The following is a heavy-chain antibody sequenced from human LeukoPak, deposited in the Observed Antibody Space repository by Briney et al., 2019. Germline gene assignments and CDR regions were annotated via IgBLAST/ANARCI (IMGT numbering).Heavy chain of an antibody. V-gene: IGHV4-34*01. J-gene: IGHJ3*02. Sequence: PSETLSLTCAVYGVSFSGYYWSWIRQPPGKGLEWIGEINHSGSTNYNPSLKSRVTISVDTSKNQFSLKLSSVTAADTAVYYCARGFHVGYYDSSGPPDAFDIWGQGTMVTVSS. CDR2: INHSGST. D-gene: IGHD3-22*01. CDR1: GVSFSGYY. CDR3: ARGFHVGYYDSSGPPDAFDI.